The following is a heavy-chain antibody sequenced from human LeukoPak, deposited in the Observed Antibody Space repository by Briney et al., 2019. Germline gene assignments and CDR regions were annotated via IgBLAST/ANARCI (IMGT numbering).Heavy chain of an antibody. V-gene: IGHV3-23*01. J-gene: IGHJ4*02. CDR2: ISPTAGSA. CDR3: AKVRTGHYFDY. D-gene: IGHD3/OR15-3a*01. CDR1: GLTFTDYA. Sequence: GGSLRLSCAASGLTFTDYAMSWVRQAPGRGLEWASSISPTAGSAYYADSVKGRFTISRDNSKNTLYLQMNSLRAEDTAIYCCAKVRTGHYFDYWGQGTLVTVSS.